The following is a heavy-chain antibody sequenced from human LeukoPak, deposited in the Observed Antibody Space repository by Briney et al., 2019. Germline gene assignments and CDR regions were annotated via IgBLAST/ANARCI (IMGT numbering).Heavy chain of an antibody. J-gene: IGHJ5*02. V-gene: IGHV1-46*01. D-gene: IGHD3-3*01. CDR1: GYTFTSYG. CDR3: ARGAKLSGFDP. Sequence: ASVKVSCKASGYTFTSYGISWVRQAPGQGLEWMGIINSSGGSTSYAQKFQGRVTMTRDMSTSTVYMELSSLRSEDTAVYYCARGAKLSGFDPWGQGTLVTVSS. CDR2: INSSGGST.